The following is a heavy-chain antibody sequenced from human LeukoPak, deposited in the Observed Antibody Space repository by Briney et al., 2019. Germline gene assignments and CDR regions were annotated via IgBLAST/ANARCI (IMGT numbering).Heavy chain of an antibody. CDR1: GYTFTSYG. Sequence: GASVKVSCKASGYTFTSYGISWVRQAPGQGLEWMGWISAYNGNTNYAQKLQGRVTMTTDTSTSTAYMELRSLRSDDTAVYYCARGYIYYDFWSGYYRGAQYYFDYWGQGTLVTVSS. CDR2: ISAYNGNT. V-gene: IGHV1-18*01. D-gene: IGHD3-3*01. J-gene: IGHJ4*02. CDR3: ARGYIYYDFWSGYYRGAQYYFDY.